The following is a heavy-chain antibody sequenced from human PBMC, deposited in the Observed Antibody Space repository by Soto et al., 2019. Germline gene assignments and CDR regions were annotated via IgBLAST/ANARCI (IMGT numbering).Heavy chain of an antibody. CDR2: TRNKANSYIT. D-gene: IGHD6-19*01. CDR3: ARVEGSGWIFDY. V-gene: IGHV3-72*01. J-gene: IGHJ4*02. CDR1: GFTFSDHY. Sequence: EVQLVESGGGLVQPGGSLRLSCAASGFTFSDHYMDWVRQAPGKGLEWVGRTRNKANSYITEYAASVKGRFTISRDDSKNSLYLQMNSLKTEDTAVYYCARVEGSGWIFDYWGQGTLVTVSS.